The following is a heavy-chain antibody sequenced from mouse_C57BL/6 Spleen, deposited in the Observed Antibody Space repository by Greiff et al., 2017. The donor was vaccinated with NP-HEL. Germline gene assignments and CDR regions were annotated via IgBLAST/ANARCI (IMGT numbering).Heavy chain of an antibody. Sequence: EVKLVESGEGLVKPGGSLKLSCAASGFTFSSYAMSWVRQTPEKRLEWVAYISSGGDYIYYADTVKGRFTISRDNARNTLYLQMSSLKSDDTAMYYCTRDDWGYAMDYWGQGTSVTVSS. CDR1: GFTFSSYA. D-gene: IGHD4-1*01. V-gene: IGHV5-9-1*02. J-gene: IGHJ4*01. CDR2: ISSGGDYI. CDR3: TRDDWGYAMDY.